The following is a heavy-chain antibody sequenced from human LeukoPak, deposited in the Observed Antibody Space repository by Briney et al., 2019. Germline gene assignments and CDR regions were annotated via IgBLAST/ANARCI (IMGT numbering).Heavy chain of an antibody. V-gene: IGHV3-74*01. Sequence: PGGSLRLSCAASGFTFSTYWLHWGRQAPGKGLVWVSRIESDGASTTYADSVKGRFTISRDNAKNTLYLQMNSLRAEDTAVYYCARGYFHGSIDYWGQGTLVTVSS. CDR3: ARGYFHGSIDY. CDR1: GFTFSTYW. D-gene: IGHD5-18*01. CDR2: IESDGAST. J-gene: IGHJ4*02.